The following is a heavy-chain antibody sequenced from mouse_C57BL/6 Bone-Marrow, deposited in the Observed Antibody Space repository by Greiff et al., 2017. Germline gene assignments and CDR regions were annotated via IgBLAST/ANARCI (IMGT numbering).Heavy chain of an antibody. D-gene: IGHD1-1*01. CDR1: GFTFSSYG. J-gene: IGHJ1*03. CDR2: ISSGGSYT. Sequence: EVQGVESGGDLVKPGGSLKLSCAASGFTFSSYGMSWVRQTPDKRLEWVATISSGGSYTYYPDSVKGRFTISRDNAQNTLYLQMSSLKSEDTAMYYCARRGVVATPYWYFDVWGTGTTVTVSS. V-gene: IGHV5-6*01. CDR3: ARRGVVATPYWYFDV.